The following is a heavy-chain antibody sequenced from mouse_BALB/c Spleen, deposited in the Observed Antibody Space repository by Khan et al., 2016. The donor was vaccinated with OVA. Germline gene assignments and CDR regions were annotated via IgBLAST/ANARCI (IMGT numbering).Heavy chain of an antibody. CDR3: TRLAYYYDSEGFAY. CDR2: VSTGGSYT. J-gene: IGHJ3*01. CDR1: GFTFSTYG. Sequence: EVELVESGGDLVKPGGSLKLSCAASGFTFSTYGMSWVRQTPDKRLEWVATVSTGGSYTYYPDSVKGGFTISRDNAKNTLYLQMSGLKSEDTAMVYCTRLAYYYDSEGFAYWGQGTLVTVSA. D-gene: IGHD1-1*01. V-gene: IGHV5-6*01.